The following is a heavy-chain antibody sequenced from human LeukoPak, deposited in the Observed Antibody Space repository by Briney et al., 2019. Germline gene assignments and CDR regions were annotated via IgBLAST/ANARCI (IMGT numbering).Heavy chain of an antibody. Sequence: PGGSLRLSCAASGFTFSSYGMHWVRQAPGKGLEWVAVISYDGSNKYYADSVKGRFTISRDNSKNTLYLQMNSLRAEDTAVYYCAKSGIAVALDYWGQGTLVTVSS. V-gene: IGHV3-30*18. CDR2: ISYDGSNK. CDR1: GFTFSSYG. D-gene: IGHD6-19*01. CDR3: AKSGIAVALDY. J-gene: IGHJ4*02.